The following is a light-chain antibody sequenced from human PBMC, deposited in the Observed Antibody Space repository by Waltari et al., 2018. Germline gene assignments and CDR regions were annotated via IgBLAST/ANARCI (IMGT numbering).Light chain of an antibody. V-gene: IGKV1-5*03. CDR1: ESITNW. CDR3: QQYNSESYT. J-gene: IGKJ2*01. CDR2: RAS. Sequence: DIQMTQSPSTLSASVGDRVTITCRAKESITNWLAWYQHTPGKAPKLLIYRASTLERGVPSRLSGSGSGTGYTLTISSQQPDDFATYYCQQYNSESYTFGQGTKLEIK.